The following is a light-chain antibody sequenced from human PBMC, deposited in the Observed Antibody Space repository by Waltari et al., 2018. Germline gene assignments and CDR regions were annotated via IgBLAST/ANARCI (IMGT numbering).Light chain of an antibody. CDR2: EVS. V-gene: IGLV2-8*01. CDR3: SSYAGSNNPVV. J-gene: IGLJ2*01. CDR1: SSDVGGYTY. Sequence: QSALTPPPSASGSPGQSVTIPCTGTSSDVGGYTYVPWYQQHPGKAPKLMIYEVSKRPSGVPDRFSGSKSGNTASLTVSGLQAEDEADYYCSSYAGSNNPVVFGGGTKLTVL.